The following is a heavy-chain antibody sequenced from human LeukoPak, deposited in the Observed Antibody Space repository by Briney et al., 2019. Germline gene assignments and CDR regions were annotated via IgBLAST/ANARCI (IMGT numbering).Heavy chain of an antibody. Sequence: GGSLRLSCAASGFTFSSYEMSWVRQAPGKGLEWVSYISSSGSAIYYADSVKGRFTFSRDNAKNSLYLQMNSLRAEDTAVYYCARMQWLQSFDYWGQGVLVTVSS. V-gene: IGHV3-48*03. CDR3: ARMQWLQSFDY. J-gene: IGHJ4*02. CDR2: ISSSGSAI. CDR1: GFTFSSYE. D-gene: IGHD6-19*01.